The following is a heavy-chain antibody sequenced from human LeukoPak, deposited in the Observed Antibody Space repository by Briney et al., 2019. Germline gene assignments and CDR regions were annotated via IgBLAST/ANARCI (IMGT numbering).Heavy chain of an antibody. CDR1: GFTFSDFY. Sequence: GGSLALSCTASGFTFSDFYMTWLRQAPGKGLEWVANIKEDGREKFYVDSVKGRFTISRDNSKNSVYLQMSSLRAEDTAMYYCGRGSGWLVDYWGQGTLVTVSS. CDR2: IKEDGREK. CDR3: GRGSGWLVDY. V-gene: IGHV3-7*01. D-gene: IGHD6-19*01. J-gene: IGHJ4*02.